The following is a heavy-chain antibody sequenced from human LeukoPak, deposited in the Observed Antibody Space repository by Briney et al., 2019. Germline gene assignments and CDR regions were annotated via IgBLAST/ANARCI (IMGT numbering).Heavy chain of an antibody. V-gene: IGHV3-23*01. D-gene: IGHD3-22*01. CDR1: GFTFSSYA. CDR3: ARRESGLGGYFGY. CDR2: ISGSGGST. Sequence: GGSLRLSCAASGFTFSSYAMSWVRQAPGKGLEWVSAISGSGGSTYYADSVKGRFTISRDNSKNTLYLQMNSLRAEDTAVYYCARRESGLGGYFGYWGQGTLVTVSS. J-gene: IGHJ4*02.